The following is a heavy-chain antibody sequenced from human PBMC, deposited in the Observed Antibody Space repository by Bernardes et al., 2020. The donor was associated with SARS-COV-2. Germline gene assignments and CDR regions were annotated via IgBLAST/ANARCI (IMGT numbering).Heavy chain of an antibody. J-gene: IGHJ4*02. V-gene: IGHV4-59*01. Sequence: SETLSLTCSVSGGSIRSYYWSGIRQHPGKGWEWSGYIYYSGSTSSNPSLKSGVTITVDTSENRFTLRLSSVTAADTAVYYCGRSGSGWVFGNWGQGTLVTVSS. CDR2: IYYSGST. CDR1: GGSIRSYY. CDR3: GRSGSGWVFGN. D-gene: IGHD6-19*01.